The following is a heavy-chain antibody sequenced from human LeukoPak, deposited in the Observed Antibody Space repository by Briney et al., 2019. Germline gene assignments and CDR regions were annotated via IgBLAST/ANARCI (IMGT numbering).Heavy chain of an antibody. J-gene: IGHJ4*02. Sequence: GGSLRLSCAASGLTVSSNYMSWVRQAPGKGLEWVSVLYSDGRTYYADSVKGRFTISRDTSKNTLYLQVNSLRAEDTAVYYCARGGGYYPIDYWGQGTLVTVSS. D-gene: IGHD2-15*01. V-gene: IGHV3-53*01. CDR3: ARGGGYYPIDY. CDR1: GLTVSSNY. CDR2: LYSDGRT.